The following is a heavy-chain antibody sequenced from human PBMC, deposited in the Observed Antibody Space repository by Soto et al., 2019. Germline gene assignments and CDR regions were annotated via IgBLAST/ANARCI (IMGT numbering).Heavy chain of an antibody. CDR1: GGSISSGDYY. Sequence: QVQLQESGPGLVKPSQTLSLTCTVSGGSISSGDYYWSWIRQPPGKGLEWIGHIYYSGSTSYTPSLKSRMTISLDTSKSQFFLKLTSVTAADTAVYYCASFRSGWSASYFDYWGQGTLVTVSS. V-gene: IGHV4-30-4*01. J-gene: IGHJ4*02. D-gene: IGHD6-19*01. CDR3: ASFRSGWSASYFDY. CDR2: IYYSGST.